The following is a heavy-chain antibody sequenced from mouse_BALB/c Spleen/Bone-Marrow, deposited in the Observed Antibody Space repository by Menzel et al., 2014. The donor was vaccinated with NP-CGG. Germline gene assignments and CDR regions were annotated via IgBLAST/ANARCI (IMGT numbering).Heavy chain of an antibody. CDR1: GFTFSSYA. CDR2: ITSGGST. Sequence: EVKLVESGGGLVKPGESLKLSCAASGFTFSSYAMSWVRQTPEKRLEWVASITSGGSTYYPDSVKGRFTISRDNARNILYLQMSNLRSEDTAIYYCARGLLLRADWYFDVWGAGTTVAVSS. D-gene: IGHD1-1*01. CDR3: ARGLLLRADWYFDV. J-gene: IGHJ1*01. V-gene: IGHV5-6-5*01.